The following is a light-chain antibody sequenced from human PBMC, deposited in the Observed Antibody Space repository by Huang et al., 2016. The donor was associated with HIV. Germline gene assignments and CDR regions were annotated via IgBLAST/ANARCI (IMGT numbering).Light chain of an antibody. CDR3: QQYNNWPPLLT. CDR1: QSINNN. J-gene: IGKJ4*01. CDR2: GAS. Sequence: EIVLTQSPATLSLSPGERAALSCRATQSINNNLAWYQQKPGQSPRLRIYGASTRATGIPARVRGSGSGTEFTLTISSRQSEDFAVYYCQQYNNWPPLLTFGGGTKVEIK. V-gene: IGKV3-15*01.